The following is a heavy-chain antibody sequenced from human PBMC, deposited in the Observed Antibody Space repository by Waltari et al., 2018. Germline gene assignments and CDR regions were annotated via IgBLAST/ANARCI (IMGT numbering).Heavy chain of an antibody. D-gene: IGHD3-10*01. J-gene: IGHJ4*02. CDR3: ARGYGSGLSVDY. CDR2: IIPIFGTA. V-gene: IGHV1-69*01. Sequence: QVQLVQSGAGVKQPGSPVKGSCKASGGTISSYAIRWGRQAPGQGLEWMGGIIPIFGTANYAQKFQGRVTITADESTSTAYMELSSLRSEDTAVYYCARGYGSGLSVDYWGQGTLVTVSS. CDR1: GGTISSYA.